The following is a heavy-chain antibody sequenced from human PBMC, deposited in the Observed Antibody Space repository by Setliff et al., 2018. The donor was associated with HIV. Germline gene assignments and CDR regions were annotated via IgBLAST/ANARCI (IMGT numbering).Heavy chain of an antibody. Sequence: PSETLSLTCTVSGGSILSSGGYFWGWIRQPPGRGLEWLGTVYFLGNRYLNPSLRSRVAVSVDTSKNHFSLRVTSVTAADTAVYYCARAPANYHDSSGFYFGGDYYFDFWGQGTLVTVSS. J-gene: IGHJ4*02. CDR2: VYFLGNR. CDR1: GGSILSSGGYF. V-gene: IGHV4-39*02. CDR3: ARAPANYHDSSGFYFGGDYYFDF. D-gene: IGHD3-22*01.